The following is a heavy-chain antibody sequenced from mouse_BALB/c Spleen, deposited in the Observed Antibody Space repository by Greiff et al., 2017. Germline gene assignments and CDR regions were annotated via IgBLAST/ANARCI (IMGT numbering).Heavy chain of an antibody. CDR1: GFTFSSYA. D-gene: IGHD1-1*01. J-gene: IGHJ2*01. CDR3: AREYYYPFDY. V-gene: IGHV5-6-5*01. Sequence: EVKLMESGGGLVKPGGSLKLSCAASGFTFSSYAMSWIRQTPEKRLEWVASISSGGSTYYPDSVKGRFTISRDNARNILYLQMSSLRSEDTAMYYCAREYYYPFDYWGQGTTLTVSS. CDR2: ISSGGST.